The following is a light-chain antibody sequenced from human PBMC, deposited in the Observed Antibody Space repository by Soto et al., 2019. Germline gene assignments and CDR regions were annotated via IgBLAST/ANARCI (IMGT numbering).Light chain of an antibody. CDR1: QSVSSN. Sequence: IVLTQSPGTLSLSPGERGTLSCRASQSVSSNLAWYQQKPGQAPRLLIYDASNRATGIPARFSGSGSGTDCTLTISSLETEDFAVYYCQQHSIWPLTFGQGTRLEIK. CDR3: QQHSIWPLT. V-gene: IGKV3-11*01. CDR2: DAS. J-gene: IGKJ5*01.